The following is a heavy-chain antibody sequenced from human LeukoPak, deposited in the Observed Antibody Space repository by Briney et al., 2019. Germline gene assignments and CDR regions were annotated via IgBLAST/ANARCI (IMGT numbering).Heavy chain of an antibody. J-gene: IGHJ3*02. V-gene: IGHV3-23*01. CDR1: GFTFSSYG. Sequence: GGSLRLSCAASGFTFSSYGVSWVRQAPGKGLEWVSGISDSGGSTYYADSGKGRFTISRDNSNNTLYLQMNSLRAEDTAVYYCAKTEGVYYYDSSGDVFDIWGQGTMVTVSS. CDR2: ISDSGGST. CDR3: AKTEGVYYYDSSGDVFDI. D-gene: IGHD3-22*01.